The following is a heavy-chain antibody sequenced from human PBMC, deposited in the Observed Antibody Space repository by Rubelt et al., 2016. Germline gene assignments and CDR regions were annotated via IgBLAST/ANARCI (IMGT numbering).Heavy chain of an antibody. D-gene: IGHD6-13*01. CDR1: GGTFSSYA. J-gene: IGHJ5*02. CDR2: IIPIFGTA. CDR3: AREQQLVGGWFDP. V-gene: IGHV1-69*01. Sequence: QVQLVQSGAEVKKPGSSVKVSCKASGGTFSSYAISWVRQAPGQGLEWMGGIIPIFGTANYGRKFQGRGTITADESTGTAYMERSSLRSEDTAVYYCAREQQLVGGWFDPWGQGTLVTVSS.